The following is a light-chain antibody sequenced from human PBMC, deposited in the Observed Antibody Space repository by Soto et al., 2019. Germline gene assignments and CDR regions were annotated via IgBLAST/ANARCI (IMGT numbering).Light chain of an antibody. CDR2: WAS. CDR1: QSVLYSSNNKNY. J-gene: IGKJ3*01. Sequence: DIVMTQSPDSLAVSLGERANINCKSSQSVLYSSNNKNYLAWYQQKPGQPPKLLIYWASTRESGVPDRFSGSVSETDFTLTISSLQAEDVAVYYCQQYFDTVTFGPGTKVDIK. CDR3: QQYFDTVT. V-gene: IGKV4-1*01.